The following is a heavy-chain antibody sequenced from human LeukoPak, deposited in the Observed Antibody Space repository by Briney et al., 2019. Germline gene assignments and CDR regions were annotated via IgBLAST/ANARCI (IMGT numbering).Heavy chain of an antibody. J-gene: IGHJ4*02. D-gene: IGHD3-22*01. Sequence: PGRSLRLSCAASGFTFGSYGIYWVRQAPGKGLEWVAGIRYDGSDRSYADPVKGRFTIPRDNSKNTVDLQVNSLRAEDTAVYYCARENWGDGGYYRTLDYWGQGTLVTVSS. CDR3: ARENWGDGGYYRTLDY. V-gene: IGHV3-33*01. CDR2: IRYDGSDR. CDR1: GFTFGSYG.